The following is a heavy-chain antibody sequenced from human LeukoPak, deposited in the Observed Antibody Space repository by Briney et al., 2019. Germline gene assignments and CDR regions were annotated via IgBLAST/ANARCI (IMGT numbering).Heavy chain of an antibody. D-gene: IGHD5-12*01. Sequence: SETLSLTCTVSGGSISSYYWSWIRQPPGKGLEWIGYIYYSGSTNYNPSLKSRVTISVDTSKNQFSLTLSSVTAADTAVYYCASSDSGYEGFYFDYWGQGTLVTVSS. CDR3: ASSDSGYEGFYFDY. V-gene: IGHV4-59*01. J-gene: IGHJ4*02. CDR2: IYYSGST. CDR1: GGSISSYY.